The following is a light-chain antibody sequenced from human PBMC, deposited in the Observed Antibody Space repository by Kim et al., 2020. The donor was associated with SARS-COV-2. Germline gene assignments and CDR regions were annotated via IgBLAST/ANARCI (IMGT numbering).Light chain of an antibody. Sequence: SYELTQPLSVSVGLGQTARITCGGNNIGSKNVHWYQQKPGQAPVLVIYRDSNRPSGIPERFSGSNSGNTATLTISRAQAGDEADYYCQMWDNSTAVVFGGGTQLTVL. CDR2: RDS. CDR1: NIGSKN. V-gene: IGLV3-9*01. J-gene: IGLJ2*01. CDR3: QMWDNSTAVV.